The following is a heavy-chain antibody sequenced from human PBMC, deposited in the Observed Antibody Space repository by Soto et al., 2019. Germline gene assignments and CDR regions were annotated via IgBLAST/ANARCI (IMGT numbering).Heavy chain of an antibody. CDR1: GGSISRSSYY. V-gene: IGHV4-39*01. J-gene: IGHJ4*02. CDR3: ARQTLSGDYSHFEY. D-gene: IGHD1-26*01. CDR2: IFYSGTT. Sequence: QLQPQESGPGLVQPSETLSLTCTVSGGSISRSSYYWGWIRQPPGKGLEWIGRIFYSGTTFSNPSLRSRVTISVDTSKNQFSLKLSSVTAADTAVFYCARQTLSGDYSHFEYWGQGILVTVSS.